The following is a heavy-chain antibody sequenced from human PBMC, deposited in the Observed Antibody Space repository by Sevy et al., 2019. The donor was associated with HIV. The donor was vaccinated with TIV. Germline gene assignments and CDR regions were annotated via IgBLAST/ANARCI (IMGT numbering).Heavy chain of an antibody. CDR1: GFTVSSNY. V-gene: IGHV3-53*01. CDR3: AREVKTVTRYYYYYYGMDV. CDR2: IYSGGST. Sequence: GGSLRLSCAASGFTVSSNYMSWVRQAPGKGLEWVSVIYSGGSTYYADSVKGRFTISRDNSKNTLYLQMNSLGAEDTAVYYCAREVKTVTRYYYYYYGMDVWGQGTTVTVSS. J-gene: IGHJ6*02. D-gene: IGHD4-17*01.